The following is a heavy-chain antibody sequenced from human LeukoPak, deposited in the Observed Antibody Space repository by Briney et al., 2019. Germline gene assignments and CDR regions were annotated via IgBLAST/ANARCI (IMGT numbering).Heavy chain of an antibody. J-gene: IGHJ5*02. CDR1: GYSFTTHG. D-gene: IGHD4-23*01. CDR2: ISSYSTYT. CDR3: AKNGGNSVSWFDP. Sequence: ASVKVSCKASGYSFTTHGISWVRQAPGQGLEWMGWISSYSTYTTYAQKFQGRVTMTTDTSTSTGYLELRSLTSDDTAVYYCAKNGGNSVSWFDPWGQGTLVTVSS. V-gene: IGHV1-18*01.